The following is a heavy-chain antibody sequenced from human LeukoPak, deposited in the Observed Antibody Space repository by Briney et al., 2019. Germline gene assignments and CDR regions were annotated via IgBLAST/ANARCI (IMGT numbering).Heavy chain of an antibody. J-gene: IGHJ4*02. D-gene: IGHD3-22*01. CDR1: GFTFSSYA. CDR2: ISYDGSTN. Sequence: PGGCLRLSCAASGFTFSSYAMHWVRQAPGKGLEWVAVISYDGSTNYYASSVKGRFTISRDNSKNTLYLQMNSLRAEATAVYYCARPVQYYDSSGPDHWRQGTGLSVPT. V-gene: IGHV3-30*04. CDR3: ARPVQYYDSSGPDH.